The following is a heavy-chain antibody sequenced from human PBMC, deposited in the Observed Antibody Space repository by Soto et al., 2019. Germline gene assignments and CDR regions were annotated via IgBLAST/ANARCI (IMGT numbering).Heavy chain of an antibody. V-gene: IGHV1-18*01. J-gene: IGHJ6*02. CDR1: GYTFTSYG. CDR2: ISAYNGNT. Sequence: QVQLVQSGAEVKKPGASVKVSCKASGYTFTSYGISWVRQAPGQGLEWMGWISAYNGNTNYAQRLQGRVTMITDTSTSTLYMELRSLRSDDTAVYYCARDVRGHYYYYGMDVWGQGTTVTVSS. D-gene: IGHD5-12*01. CDR3: ARDVRGHYYYYGMDV.